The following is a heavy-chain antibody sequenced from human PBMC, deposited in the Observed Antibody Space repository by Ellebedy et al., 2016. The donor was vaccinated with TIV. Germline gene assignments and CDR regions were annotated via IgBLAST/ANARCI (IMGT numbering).Heavy chain of an antibody. CDR2: ISGSGGST. J-gene: IGHJ6*02. V-gene: IGHV3-23*01. Sequence: GGSLRLSCAASGFTFSSYAMSWVRQAPGKGLEWVSAISGSGGSTYYADSVKGRFTISRDNSKNTLYLQMNSLRAEDTAVYYCAKDTVGFSGYDSMDVWGQGTTVTVSS. CDR1: GFTFSSYA. CDR3: AKDTVGFSGYDSMDV. D-gene: IGHD5-12*01.